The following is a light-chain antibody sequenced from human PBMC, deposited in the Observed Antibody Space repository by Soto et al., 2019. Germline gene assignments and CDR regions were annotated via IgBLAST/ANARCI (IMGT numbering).Light chain of an antibody. CDR3: QSYDSTLSARYV. Sequence: QSVLTQPPSVSGAPGQRVTISCTGSSSNIGANYDVHWYQHRPGTAPKLLILGNNNRPSAVPDRFSGSKSGTPASLAITGLQAEDEGDYYCQSYDSTLSARYVFGTGTKVTVL. J-gene: IGLJ1*01. CDR2: GNN. V-gene: IGLV1-40*01. CDR1: SSNIGANYD.